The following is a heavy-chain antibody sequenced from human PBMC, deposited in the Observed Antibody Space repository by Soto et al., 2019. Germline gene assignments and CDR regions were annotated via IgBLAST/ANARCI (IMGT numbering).Heavy chain of an antibody. J-gene: IGHJ6*03. CDR3: AKGVLRFLEWLPTPRDYYYMDV. D-gene: IGHD3-3*01. Sequence: GGSLRLSCAASGFTFSSYAMSWVRQAPGKGLEWVSAISGSGGSTNYADSVKGRFTISRYNSKNTLYRQRNSLRAEDTVVYYCAKGVLRFLEWLPTPRDYYYMDVWGKGTTVTVSS. V-gene: IGHV3-23*01. CDR1: GFTFSSYA. CDR2: ISGSGGST.